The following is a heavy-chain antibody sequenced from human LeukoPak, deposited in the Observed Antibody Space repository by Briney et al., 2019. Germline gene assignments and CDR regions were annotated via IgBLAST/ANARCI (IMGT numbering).Heavy chain of an antibody. CDR1: GFTFSDYW. CDR3: ARWLELMRNFDW. V-gene: IGHV3-7*01. CDR2: IEQDGSEK. Sequence: PGGSLRLPCVGSGFTFSDYWMSWVRQAPGKGLEWVANIEQDGSEKDYVGALKGRFTISRDNAKNSLYLQMNSLRAEDTAVYYCARWLELMRNFDWWGQGTLVTVSS. J-gene: IGHJ4*02. D-gene: IGHD5-24*01.